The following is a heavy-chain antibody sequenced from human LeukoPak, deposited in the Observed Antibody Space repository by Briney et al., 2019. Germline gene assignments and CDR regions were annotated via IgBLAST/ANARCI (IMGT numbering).Heavy chain of an antibody. D-gene: IGHD3-10*01. V-gene: IGHV3-30*04. CDR3: ARGRIWFGELLEGYFDY. Sequence: PGGSLRLSCAASGFTFGSYAMHWVRQAPGKGLEWVAVISYDGSNKYYADSVKGRFTISRDNSKNTLYLQMNSLRAEDTAVYYCARGRIWFGELLEGYFDYWGQGTLVTVSS. J-gene: IGHJ4*02. CDR1: GFTFGSYA. CDR2: ISYDGSNK.